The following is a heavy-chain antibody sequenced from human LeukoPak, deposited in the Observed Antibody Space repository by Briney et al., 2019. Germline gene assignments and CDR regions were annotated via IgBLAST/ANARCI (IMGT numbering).Heavy chain of an antibody. D-gene: IGHD3-10*01. Sequence: GGSLRLSCTASGFTFGDYAMSWFRQAPGKGLEWVGRIKSKTGGGTRDYAAPVKVRFTISRDDSKNTLYLQMNSLKTEDTAVYYCTTDYTSGNPYWGQGTLVTVSS. CDR2: IKSKTGGGTR. CDR1: GFTFGDYA. CDR3: TTDYTSGNPY. V-gene: IGHV3-15*01. J-gene: IGHJ4*02.